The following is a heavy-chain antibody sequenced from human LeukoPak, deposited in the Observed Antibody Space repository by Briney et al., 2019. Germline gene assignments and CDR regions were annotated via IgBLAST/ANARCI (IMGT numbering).Heavy chain of an antibody. CDR2: ISGSGGST. CDR1: GFTFSSYS. Sequence: PGGSLRLSCAASGFTFSSYSMNWVRQAPGKGLEWVSAISGSGGSTYYADSVKGRFTISRDNSKDTLYLQMNSLRAEDTAVYYCAKGVVVAPDVTPFDYWGQGTLVTVSS. CDR3: AKGVVVAPDVTPFDY. V-gene: IGHV3-23*01. J-gene: IGHJ4*02. D-gene: IGHD2-2*01.